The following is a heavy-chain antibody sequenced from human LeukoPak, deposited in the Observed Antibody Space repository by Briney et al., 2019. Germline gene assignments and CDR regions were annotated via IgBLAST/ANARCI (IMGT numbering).Heavy chain of an antibody. CDR3: ARDPMVRSAAGHTFNY. CDR2: IWYDGSNK. V-gene: IGHV3-33*01. Sequence: GGSLRLSCAASGFTFSSYGMHWVRQAPGKGLEWVALIWYDGSNKYYADSVKGRFTISRDNSKNTLYLQMNSLRAEDTAVYYCARDPMVRSAAGHTFNYWGQGTLVTVSS. J-gene: IGHJ4*02. D-gene: IGHD6-13*01. CDR1: GFTFSSYG.